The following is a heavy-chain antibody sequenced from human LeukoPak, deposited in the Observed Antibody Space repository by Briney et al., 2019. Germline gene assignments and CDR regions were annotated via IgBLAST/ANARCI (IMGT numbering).Heavy chain of an antibody. CDR3: ATSLGPLTEY. V-gene: IGHV3-74*01. CDR1: GFAFSSNW. CDR2: INSGGSGT. J-gene: IGHJ4*02. Sequence: GGTLRLSCAASGFAFSSNWMHWVRQTPGKGLVWVSRINSGGSGTSYAASVEGRFTISRDNVKNTLYLQMDSLRAEDTAVYYCATSLGPLTEYWGQGTLVTVSS. D-gene: IGHD7-27*01.